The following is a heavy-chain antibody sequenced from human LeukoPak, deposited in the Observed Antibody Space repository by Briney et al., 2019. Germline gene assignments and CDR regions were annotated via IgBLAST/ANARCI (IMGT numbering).Heavy chain of an antibody. V-gene: IGHV4-31*03. CDR1: GGSISSSAHY. CDR3: AREINFGSGTLDY. D-gene: IGHD3-10*01. J-gene: IGHJ4*02. Sequence: SETLSLTCTVSGGSISSSAHYWSWIRQHPREGLEWIGYIYYNGNTYYNPSLKSRVTISIDTSKNHFSLKLNSVTAADTAVYYCAREINFGSGTLDYWGQGTLVTVSS. CDR2: IYYNGNT.